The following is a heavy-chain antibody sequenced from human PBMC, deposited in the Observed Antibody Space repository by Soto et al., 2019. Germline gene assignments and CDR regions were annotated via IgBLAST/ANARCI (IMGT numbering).Heavy chain of an antibody. CDR2: IFHSGNA. CDR1: GGTIRNVY. J-gene: IGHJ4*01. D-gene: IGHD2-15*01. CDR3: ARAHAPTLPFDS. Sequence: SETLSLTCTISGGTIRNVYWSWIRQAPGKGLEWIGFIFHSGNAKYNPSLKSRVTISVDTSKNQFSLSLDSVTAADTAVYFCARAHAPTLPFDSWGQGTLVTVSS. V-gene: IGHV4-59*01.